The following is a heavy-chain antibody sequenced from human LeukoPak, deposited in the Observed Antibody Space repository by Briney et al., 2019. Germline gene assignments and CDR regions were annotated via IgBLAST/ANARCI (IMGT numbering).Heavy chain of an antibody. V-gene: IGHV1-2*02. CDR3: ARDSGERGSGSYLIAY. CDR2: INPESGDT. J-gene: IGHJ4*02. CDR1: GYTFTGYY. D-gene: IGHD3-10*01. Sequence: ASVKVSCKASGYTFTGYYMHWVRQAPGHGLQWLGWINPESGDTDYAQQFQGRVTMTRDTSISTAYMELSRLRSDDTAVYYCARDSGERGSGSYLIAYWGQGTLVTVSS.